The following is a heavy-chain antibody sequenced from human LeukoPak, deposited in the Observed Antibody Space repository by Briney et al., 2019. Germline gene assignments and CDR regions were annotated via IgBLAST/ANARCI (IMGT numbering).Heavy chain of an antibody. V-gene: IGHV1-8*02. CDR3: ARGASRWFGESKY. J-gene: IGHJ4*02. CDR1: GFTFTTYA. Sequence: GASVKVSCKASGFTFTTYALHWVRQATGQGLEWMRWMNPNSGNTGYAQKFQGRVTMTRNTSISTAYMELSSLRSEDTAVYYCARGASRWFGESKYWGQGTLVTVSS. CDR2: MNPNSGNT. D-gene: IGHD3-10*01.